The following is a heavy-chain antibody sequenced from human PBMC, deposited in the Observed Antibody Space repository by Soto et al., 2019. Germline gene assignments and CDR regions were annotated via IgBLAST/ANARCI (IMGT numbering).Heavy chain of an antibody. J-gene: IGHJ4*02. CDR3: ARHSLFSDRRSRIAAQDY. CDR1: GYTFTGYY. V-gene: IGHV1-2*02. Sequence: ASVKVSCKASGYTFTGYYMHWVRQAPGQGLEWMGWINPNSGGTNYAQKFQGRVTMTRDTSISTAYMELSGLRSDDTAVYYCARHSLFSDRRSRIAAQDYWGQGTLVTVSS. CDR2: INPNSGGT. D-gene: IGHD6-6*01.